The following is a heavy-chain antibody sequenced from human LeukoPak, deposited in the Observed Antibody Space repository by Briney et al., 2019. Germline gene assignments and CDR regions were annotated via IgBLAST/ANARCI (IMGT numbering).Heavy chain of an antibody. J-gene: IGHJ6*03. D-gene: IGHD2-8*01. CDR3: ARSNGGGSKRFYYYYYMDV. Sequence: SESLSLTCTVSGYSIISGYSWEWIRQPPGKGLEWIGSFHYSGSTYYNPSLMSRVTISGDTSKNQFSLKLSSVTAADTAVYYCARSNGGGSKRFYYYYYMDVWGKGTTVTVSS. CDR2: FHYSGST. V-gene: IGHV4-38-2*02. CDR1: GYSIISGYS.